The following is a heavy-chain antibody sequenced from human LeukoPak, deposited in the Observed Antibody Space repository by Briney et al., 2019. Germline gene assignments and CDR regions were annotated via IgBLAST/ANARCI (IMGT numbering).Heavy chain of an antibody. CDR3: ARDGYSSTAHSDGMDV. V-gene: IGHV4-39*02. Sequence: PSETLFLTCTVSGGSISSSSYYWGWIRQPPGKGLEWIGSIYYSGSTYYNPSLKSRVTISVDTSKNQFSLKLSSVTAADTAVYYCARDGYSSTAHSDGMDVWGQGTTVTVSS. D-gene: IGHD6-13*01. CDR2: IYYSGST. CDR1: GGSISSSSYY. J-gene: IGHJ6*02.